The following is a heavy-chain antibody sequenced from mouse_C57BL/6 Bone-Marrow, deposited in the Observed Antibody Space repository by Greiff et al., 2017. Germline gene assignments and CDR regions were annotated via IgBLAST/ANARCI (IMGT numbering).Heavy chain of an antibody. CDR1: GYTFTSYW. D-gene: IGHD1-1*01. J-gene: IGHJ2*01. V-gene: IGHV1-74*01. CDR3: AIITTVVEYYFDY. CDR2: IHPSDSDT. Sequence: VQLQQPGAELVKPGASVKVSCKASGYTFTSYWMHWVKRRPGQGLEWIGRIHPSDSDTNYNQKFKGKATWTVDKSSSTAYMQLSSLTSEDSAVYYCAIITTVVEYYFDYWGQGTTLTVSS.